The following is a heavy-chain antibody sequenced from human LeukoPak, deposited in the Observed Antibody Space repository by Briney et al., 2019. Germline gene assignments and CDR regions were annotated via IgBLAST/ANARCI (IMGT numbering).Heavy chain of an antibody. J-gene: IGHJ4*02. V-gene: IGHV4-39*01. CDR3: ARLMYSSSWAF. Sequence: PSETLSLTCTVSGGSISSSSYYWGWIRQPPGKGLEWIGSIYYSGSTYYNPSLKSRVTISVDTSKNQFSLKLSSVTAADTAVYYCARLMYSSSWAFWGQGTLVTVSS. CDR2: IYYSGST. CDR1: GGSISSSSYY. D-gene: IGHD6-13*01.